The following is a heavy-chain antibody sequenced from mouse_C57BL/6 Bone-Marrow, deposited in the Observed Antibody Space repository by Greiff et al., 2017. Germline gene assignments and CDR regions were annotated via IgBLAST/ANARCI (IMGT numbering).Heavy chain of an antibody. J-gene: IGHJ4*01. D-gene: IGHD2-10*01. Sequence: EVQLQQSGPELVKPGDSVKISCKASGYSFPGYFMNWVIQSHGKSLEWIGRINPYNGDTFYNQKFKGKATLTVYKSSRTANMELRSLTSEDSAVYYCARLSLLKDYWGQGTSVNVSS. CDR1: GYSFPGYF. CDR3: ARLSLLKDY. CDR2: INPYNGDT. V-gene: IGHV1-20*01.